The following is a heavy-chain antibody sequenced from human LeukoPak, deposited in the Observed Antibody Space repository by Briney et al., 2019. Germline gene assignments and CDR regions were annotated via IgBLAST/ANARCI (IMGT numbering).Heavy chain of an antibody. CDR3: AKDRHNFYEASGSYYKMKGDF. J-gene: IGHJ4*02. D-gene: IGHD3-10*01. CDR1: GLTFNTHA. CDR2: LTRTGRTT. Sequence: GGSLRLSCAASGLTFNTHAMSWVRQAPEEGLECVSSLTRTGRTTYYADSVKGRFTLSRDNLKTTVYLQMNSLRGEETAIYYCAKDRHNFYEASGSYYKMKGDFWGQGTLVTVSS. V-gene: IGHV3-23*01.